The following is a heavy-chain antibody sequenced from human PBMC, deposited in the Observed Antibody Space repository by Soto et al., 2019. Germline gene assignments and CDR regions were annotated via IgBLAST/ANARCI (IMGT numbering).Heavy chain of an antibody. V-gene: IGHV1-18*01. J-gene: IGHJ4*02. Sequence: GASVKVSCKASGYTFTSYGISWVRQAPGQGLEWMGWISTYNGNTNYTQQLQGRVTMTTDTSTSTAYMELRSPRSDDTAVYYCARESPFCSGGNCYAVYWGQGTLVTVSS. CDR3: ARESPFCSGGNCYAVY. CDR1: GYTFTSYG. D-gene: IGHD2-15*01. CDR2: ISTYNGNT.